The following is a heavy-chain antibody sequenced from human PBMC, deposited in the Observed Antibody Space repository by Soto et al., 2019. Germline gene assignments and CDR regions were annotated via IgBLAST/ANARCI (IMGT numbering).Heavy chain of an antibody. CDR2: IDPFGSAT. D-gene: IGHD5-18*01. Sequence: GGSLRLSCAASGFTFNTYWMHWVRQAPGKGLVWVSRIDPFGSATKYADSVEGRFTTSRDNAKNTLYLQMDFLAAEDTAVYYCARTSLQSRGYSYGHGGMDVLGQGTTVTVSS. CDR1: GFTFNTYW. J-gene: IGHJ6*02. V-gene: IGHV3-74*03. CDR3: ARTSLQSRGYSYGHGGMDV.